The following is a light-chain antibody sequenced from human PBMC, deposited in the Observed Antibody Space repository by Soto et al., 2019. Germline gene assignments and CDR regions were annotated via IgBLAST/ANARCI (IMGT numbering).Light chain of an antibody. CDR1: QSVSNN. CDR2: GAS. CDR3: QQYNNWART. V-gene: IGKV3-15*01. J-gene: IGKJ1*01. Sequence: EVVMTQSPATLSVSPGERATLSCRASQSVSNNLAWYQQKPGQAPRLLIYGASTRATGIPASFSGSGSATEFTLTISSLQSEDFAVYYCQQYNNWARTFGQGTKVEIK.